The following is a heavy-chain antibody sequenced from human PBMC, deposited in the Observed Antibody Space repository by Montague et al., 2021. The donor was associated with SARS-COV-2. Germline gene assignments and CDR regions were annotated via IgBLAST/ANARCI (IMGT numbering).Heavy chain of an antibody. CDR2: ISGSGSPI. V-gene: IGHV3-11*01. CDR3: ASATSLNTTGWYEFEF. J-gene: IGHJ4*03. Sequence: SLSLSLSASGFNFSHYYMSWVRQAPGKGLEWLSWISGSGSPIYYADSVQGRFTISRDDTKNSVYLQMTSLRAEDTATYYCASATSLNTTGWYEFEFWGQGTLVTVSS. D-gene: IGHD6-19*01. CDR1: GFNFSHYY.